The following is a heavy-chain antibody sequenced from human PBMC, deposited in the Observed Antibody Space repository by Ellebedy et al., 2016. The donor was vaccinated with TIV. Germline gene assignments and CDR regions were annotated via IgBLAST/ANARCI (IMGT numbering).Heavy chain of an antibody. J-gene: IGHJ5*02. CDR2: INHSGST. CDR3: ARGRAGRVSPRQGPPKSNWFDP. V-gene: IGHV4-34*01. D-gene: IGHD2/OR15-2a*01. CDR1: GGSFSGYY. Sequence: MPSETLSLTCAVYGGSFSGYYWSWIRQPPGKGLEWIGEINHSGSTNYNPSLKSRVTISVDTSKNQFSLKLSSVTAADTAVYYCARGRAGRVSPRQGPPKSNWFDPWGQGTLVTVSS.